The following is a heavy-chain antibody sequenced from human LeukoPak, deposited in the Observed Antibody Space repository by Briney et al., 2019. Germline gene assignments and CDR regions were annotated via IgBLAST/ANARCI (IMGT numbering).Heavy chain of an antibody. CDR3: AKPYGSGYSYFDS. CDR2: ITTSGTST. J-gene: IGHJ4*02. Sequence: GGSLRLSCATSGFTFTSYEMNWVRQAPGKGLGWISYITTSGTSTYYADSVKGRFTISRDNAKNTLYLQMNSLRAEDTAVYYCAKPYGSGYSYFDSWGQGALVTVSS. V-gene: IGHV3-48*03. CDR1: GFTFTSYE. D-gene: IGHD6-19*01.